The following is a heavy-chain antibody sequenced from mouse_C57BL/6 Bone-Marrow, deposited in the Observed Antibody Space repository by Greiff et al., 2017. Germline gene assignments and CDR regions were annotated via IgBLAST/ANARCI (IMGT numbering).Heavy chain of an antibody. D-gene: IGHD6-1*01. CDR1: GYTFTDYY. V-gene: IGHV1-19*01. J-gene: IGHJ4*01. CDR2: INPYNGGT. CDR3: APTRMDY. Sequence: EVQLQQSGPVLVKPGASVKMSCKASGYTFTDYYMNWGKQSHGKSLEWIGVINPYNGGTSYNQKFKGKATLTVDKSSSTAYMELNSLTSEDSAVYYCAPTRMDYWGQGTSVTVSS.